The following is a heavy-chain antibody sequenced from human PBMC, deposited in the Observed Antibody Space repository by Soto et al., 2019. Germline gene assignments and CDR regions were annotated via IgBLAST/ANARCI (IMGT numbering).Heavy chain of an antibody. CDR1: GFSLTTSGVG. D-gene: IGHD3-3*01. CDR2: IYWDDDK. V-gene: IGHV2-5*02. J-gene: IGHJ4*02. CDR3: AHRVLRTVFGLVTTTAIYFDF. Sequence: QITLNESGPTQVKPRQTLTLTCTFSGFSLTTSGVGVGWIRQSPGKAPEWLALIYWDDDKRYSTSLKSRLTITNDTSKNHVVLTMADLDPADAATYYCAHRVLRTVFGLVTTTAIYFDFWGQGTPVAVSS.